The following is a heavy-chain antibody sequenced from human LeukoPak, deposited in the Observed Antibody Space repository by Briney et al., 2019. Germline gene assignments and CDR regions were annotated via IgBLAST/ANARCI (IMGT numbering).Heavy chain of an antibody. CDR3: ARGVVVVAQNWFDP. D-gene: IGHD2-15*01. V-gene: IGHV4-34*01. CDR2: IYHSGST. Sequence: SETLSLTRAVYGGSFSGYYWSWIRPPPGKGLEWIGEIYHSGSTNYNPSLKSRVTISVDTSKNQFSLKLSSVTAADTAVYYWARGVVVVAQNWFDPWGQGTLVTVSS. CDR1: GGSFSGYY. J-gene: IGHJ5*02.